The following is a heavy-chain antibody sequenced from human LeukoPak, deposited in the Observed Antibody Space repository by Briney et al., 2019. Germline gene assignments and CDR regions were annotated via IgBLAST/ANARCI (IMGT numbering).Heavy chain of an antibody. CDR3: ARGQSPGIAAAGTAGFDY. V-gene: IGHV1-8*01. CDR1: GYTFTSYD. J-gene: IGHJ4*02. D-gene: IGHD6-13*01. CDR2: MNPNSGNT. Sequence: ASVKVSCKASGYTFTSYDINWVRQATGQGLEWMGWMNPNSGNTGYAQKFQGRVTMTRNTSISTAYMELSSLRSEDTAVCYCARGQSPGIAAAGTAGFDYWGQGTLVTVSS.